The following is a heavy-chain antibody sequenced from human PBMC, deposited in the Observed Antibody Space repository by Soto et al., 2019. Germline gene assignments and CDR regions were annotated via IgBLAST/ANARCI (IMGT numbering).Heavy chain of an antibody. D-gene: IGHD3-22*01. CDR1: GFTFSSYA. J-gene: IGHJ4*02. Sequence: PGGSLRLSCAASGFTFSSYAMSWVRQAPGKGLEWVSAISGSGGSTYYADSVKGRFTISRDNSKNTLYLQMNSLRAEDTAVYYCAKGGSRDSSGYYYGQRDQVDYWGQGTLVTVSS. CDR2: ISGSGGST. CDR3: AKGGSRDSSGYYYGQRDQVDY. V-gene: IGHV3-23*01.